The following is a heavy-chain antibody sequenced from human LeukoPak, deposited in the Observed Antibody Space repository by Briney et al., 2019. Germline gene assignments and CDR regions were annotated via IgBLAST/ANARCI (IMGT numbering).Heavy chain of an antibody. D-gene: IGHD3-9*01. V-gene: IGHV1-18*01. CDR1: GYTFTSYG. J-gene: IGHJ4*02. CDR2: ISAYNGNT. CDR3: ARRSYDILTGSFYFDY. Sequence: ASVKVSCKASGYTFTSYGISWVRQAPGQGLEWMGWISAYNGNTNYVQKLQGRVTMTTDTSTSTAYMELRSLRSDDTAVYYCARRSYDILTGSFYFDYWGQGTLVTVSS.